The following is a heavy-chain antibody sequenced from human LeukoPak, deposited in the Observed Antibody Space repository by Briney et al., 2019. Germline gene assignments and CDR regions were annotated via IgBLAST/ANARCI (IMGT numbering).Heavy chain of an antibody. Sequence: GGSLRLSCAASGFTVSSNYMSWVRQAPGKGLEWVSVIYSGGSTYYADSVKGRFTISRDNSKNTLYVQMNSLRAEDTAVYYCAKADDYNYFDYWGQGTLVTVSS. CDR1: GFTVSSNY. CDR2: IYSGGST. J-gene: IGHJ4*02. D-gene: IGHD3-16*01. CDR3: AKADDYNYFDY. V-gene: IGHV3-53*01.